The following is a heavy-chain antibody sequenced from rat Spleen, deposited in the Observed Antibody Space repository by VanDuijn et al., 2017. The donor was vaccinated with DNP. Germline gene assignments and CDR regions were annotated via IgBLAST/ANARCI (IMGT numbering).Heavy chain of an antibody. J-gene: IGHJ3*01. CDR1: GFIFSNFW. CDR3: ATVQLGASWFAY. V-gene: IGHV5-19*01. CDR2: ISPSGGST. Sequence: EVQLVESGGGPVQPGRSLKLSCIASGFIFSNFWMTWIRQAPTKGLEWVASISPSGGSTYYRDSVKGRFTISRDNAKSTLYLQMDSLRSEDTATYYCATVQLGASWFAYWGQGTLVTVSS. D-gene: IGHD5-1*01.